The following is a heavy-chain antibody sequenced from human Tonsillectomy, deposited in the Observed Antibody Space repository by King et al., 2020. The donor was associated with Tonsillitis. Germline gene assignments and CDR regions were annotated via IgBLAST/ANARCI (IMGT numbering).Heavy chain of an antibody. CDR3: ATGQAGDA. V-gene: IGHV4-59*02. CDR2: IYYSGST. D-gene: IGHD6-13*01. J-gene: IGHJ5*02. CDR1: GGSVSGYY. Sequence: QLQESGPGLVKPSETLSLTCTVSGGSVSGYYWTWIRQPPGKGLEWIGYIYYSGSTNYNPSLKSRVTMSVDPSKNQFSLKLSSVTAADTAVYYCATGQAGDAWGQGTLVTVSS.